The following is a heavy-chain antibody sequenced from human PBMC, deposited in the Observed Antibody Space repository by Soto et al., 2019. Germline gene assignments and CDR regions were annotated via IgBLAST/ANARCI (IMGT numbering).Heavy chain of an antibody. CDR3: ARYYYGSGSYSLYFDY. J-gene: IGHJ4*02. CDR1: GYTFTSYA. Sequence: ASVKVSCKASGYTFTSYAMHWVRQAPGQRLEWMGWINAGNGNTKYSQKFQGRVTITRDTSASTAYMELSSLRSEDTAVYYCARYYYGSGSYSLYFDYWGQGTLVTVSS. V-gene: IGHV1-3*01. D-gene: IGHD3-10*01. CDR2: INAGNGNT.